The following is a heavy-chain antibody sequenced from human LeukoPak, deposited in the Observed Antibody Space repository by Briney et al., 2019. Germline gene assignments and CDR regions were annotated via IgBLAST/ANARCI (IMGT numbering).Heavy chain of an antibody. J-gene: IGHJ4*02. CDR3: ARGREAPDIVVVPAAMLDY. CDR2: INHSGST. V-gene: IGHV4-34*01. D-gene: IGHD2-2*01. CDR1: GGSFSGYY. Sequence: SETLSLTCAVYGGSFSGYYWSWIRQPPGKGLEWIGEINHSGSTNYNPFLKSRVTISVDTSKNQFSLKLSSVTAADTAVCYCARGREAPDIVVVPAAMLDYWGQGTLVTVSS.